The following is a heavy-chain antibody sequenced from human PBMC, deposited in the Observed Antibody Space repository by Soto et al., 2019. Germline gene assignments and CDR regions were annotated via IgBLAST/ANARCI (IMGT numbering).Heavy chain of an antibody. V-gene: IGHV3-48*03. D-gene: IGHD3-10*01. CDR3: ARVSVRGMDV. CDR1: GFTFSSYE. Sequence: RLSCAASGFTFSSYEMNWVRQAPGKGLEWVSYISSSGSTIYYADSVKGRFTISRDNAKNSLYLQMNSLRAEDTAVYYCARVSVRGMDVWGQGTTVTVSS. CDR2: ISSSGSTI. J-gene: IGHJ6*02.